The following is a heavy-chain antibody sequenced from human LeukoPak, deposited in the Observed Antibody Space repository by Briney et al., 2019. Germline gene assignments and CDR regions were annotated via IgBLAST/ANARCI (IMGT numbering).Heavy chain of an antibody. CDR1: GYSFTRHW. CDR2: IYPDDSDT. V-gene: IGHV5-51*01. Sequence: GESLKISCKASGYSFTRHWIGWVRQTPGKGLEWMGFIYPDDSDTRYSPSFQGQVTISADKSISTAYLQWSSLKASDTAMYYCARRAYYYGSGSYTAIDYWGQGTLVTVSS. J-gene: IGHJ4*02. D-gene: IGHD3-10*01. CDR3: ARRAYYYGSGSYTAIDY.